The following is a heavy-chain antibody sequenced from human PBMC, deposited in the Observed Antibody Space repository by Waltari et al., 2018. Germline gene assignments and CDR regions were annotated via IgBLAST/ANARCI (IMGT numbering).Heavy chain of an antibody. CDR2: IQQNGSEK. CDR3: ARDLVATPP. D-gene: IGHD2-21*02. CDR1: GFSFSRSW. J-gene: IGHJ5*02. V-gene: IGHV3-7*01. Sequence: EVQLVESGGDLVQPGGYLRLSCAASGFSFSRSWMTWVRQTPGKGLEWVGNIQQNGSEKWYADSVKGRFTISRDNAMNLVYLQMNSLRVEDTAVYYCARDLVATPPWGQGTLVTVSS.